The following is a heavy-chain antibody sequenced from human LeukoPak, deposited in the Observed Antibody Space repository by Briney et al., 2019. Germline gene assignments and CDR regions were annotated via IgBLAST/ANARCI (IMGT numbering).Heavy chain of an antibody. CDR1: GGSISSSSYY. J-gene: IGHJ4*02. CDR2: IYYSGST. D-gene: IGHD3-3*01. CDR3: ARGLASGYPPIPFDY. Sequence: KPSETLSLTCTVSGGSISSSSYYWGWIRQPPGKGLEWIGSIYYSGSTYYNPSLKSRVTISVDTSKNQFSLKLSSVTAADTAIYYCARGLASGYPPIPFDYWGQGTQVTVSS. V-gene: IGHV4-39*01.